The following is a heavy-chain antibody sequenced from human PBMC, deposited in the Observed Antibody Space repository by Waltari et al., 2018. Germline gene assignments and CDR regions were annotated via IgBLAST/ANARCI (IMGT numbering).Heavy chain of an antibody. Sequence: QVQLVQSGAEVKKPGASVKVSCKASGYTFTSYDINWVRQATGQGLEWMGWMNPNSGNTGYAQKFQGRVTITRNTSISTAYMELNSLRAEDTAVYYCATRDSSSNPYYYYYMDVWGKGTTVTVSS. D-gene: IGHD6-6*01. J-gene: IGHJ6*03. CDR3: ATRDSSSNPYYYYYMDV. CDR1: GYTFTSYD. V-gene: IGHV1-8*03. CDR2: MNPNSGNT.